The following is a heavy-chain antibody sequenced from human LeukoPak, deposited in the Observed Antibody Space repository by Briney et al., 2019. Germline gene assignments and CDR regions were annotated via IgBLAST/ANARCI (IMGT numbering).Heavy chain of an antibody. V-gene: IGHV3-48*03. J-gene: IGHJ6*02. Sequence: PGRSLRLSCAASGFTFSNYEMNWVRQAPGKGLEWVSYISSSGNTIYYADSVKGRFTISRDNAKNSLYLQMNSLRAEDTAVYYCASGAGYYYNDMDVWGQGTTVTVSS. CDR2: ISSSGNTI. CDR3: ASGAGYYYNDMDV. D-gene: IGHD3-10*01. CDR1: GFTFSNYE.